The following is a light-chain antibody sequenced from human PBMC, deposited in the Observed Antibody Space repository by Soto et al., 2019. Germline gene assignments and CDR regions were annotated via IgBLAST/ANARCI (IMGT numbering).Light chain of an antibody. J-gene: IGKJ5*01. CDR3: QHYNNWPPIT. CDR1: QSVRSN. V-gene: IGKV3-15*01. CDR2: GAS. Sequence: EIVMTQSPATLSVSPGERATLSCRASQSVRSNLAWYQQKPGQAPRLLIYGASTRAPGIPARFSGSGSGSGTEFTLTISGLQSEDFAVYYCQHYNNWPPITFGQGTRLEI.